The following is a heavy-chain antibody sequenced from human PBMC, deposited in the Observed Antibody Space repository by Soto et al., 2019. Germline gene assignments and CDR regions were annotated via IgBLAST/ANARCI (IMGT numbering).Heavy chain of an antibody. J-gene: IGHJ6*02. CDR1: GFTFGDYA. Sequence: PGGSLRLSCTASGFTFGDYAMSWFRQAPGKGLDWVGFIRSKAYGGTKEYAASVKGRFTISRDDSKSIAYLQMNSLKTEDTAVYYCARFPAAAGHYDFYGMDVWGQGTTVTVSS. CDR2: IRSKAYGGTK. D-gene: IGHD6-13*01. CDR3: ARFPAAAGHYDFYGMDV. V-gene: IGHV3-49*03.